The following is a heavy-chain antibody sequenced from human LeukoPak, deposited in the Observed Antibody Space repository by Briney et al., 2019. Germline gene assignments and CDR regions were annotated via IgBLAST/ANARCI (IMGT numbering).Heavy chain of an antibody. CDR3: ARSDFWSGYRFDY. CDR1: GGSIRSYY. Sequence: PSETLSLTCTVSGGSIRSYYWSWIRQPPGKGLEWIGYIYYSGSTNYNPSLKSRVSISVDTSKNQFSLKQSSVTAADTAVYYCARSDFWSGYRFDYWGQGTLVTVSS. D-gene: IGHD3-3*01. J-gene: IGHJ4*02. CDR2: IYYSGST. V-gene: IGHV4-59*12.